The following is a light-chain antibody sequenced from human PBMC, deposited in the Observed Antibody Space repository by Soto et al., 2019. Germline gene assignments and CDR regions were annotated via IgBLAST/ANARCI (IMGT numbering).Light chain of an antibody. CDR1: QRISSTF. V-gene: IGKV3-20*01. Sequence: EIVLTQSPGTLSLSPGERASLSCRASQRISSTFLAWYQQKPGQAPRLLIYGASSRATGIPDRFSGSGSGTDFTITIRRLEAEDFAMYYCQQCGASPTFGQGTKVDIK. J-gene: IGKJ1*01. CDR3: QQCGASPT. CDR2: GAS.